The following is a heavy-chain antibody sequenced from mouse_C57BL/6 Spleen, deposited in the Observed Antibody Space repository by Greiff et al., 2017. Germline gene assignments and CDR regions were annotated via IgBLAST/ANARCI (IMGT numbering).Heavy chain of an antibody. J-gene: IGHJ2*01. CDR3: ARAHGNYEGFDY. Sequence: VQLQQPGAELVKPGASVKLSCKASGYTFTSYWMQWVKQRPGQGLEWIGEIDPSDSYTNYNQKFKGKATLTVDTSSSTAYMQLSSLTSEDSAVYYCARAHGNYEGFDYWGQGTTLTVSS. D-gene: IGHD2-1*01. CDR1: GYTFTSYW. V-gene: IGHV1-50*01. CDR2: IDPSDSYT.